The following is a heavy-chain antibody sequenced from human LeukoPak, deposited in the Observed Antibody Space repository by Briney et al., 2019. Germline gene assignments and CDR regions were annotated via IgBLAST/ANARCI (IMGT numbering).Heavy chain of an antibody. CDR1: GFTFSSYA. J-gene: IGHJ4*02. Sequence: PGGSLRLSCAASGFTFSSYAMSWVRQAPGKGLEWVSAISGSGGSTYYADSVKGRFTTSRDNSKNTLYLQMNSLRAEDTAVYYCAKDGGYSSGWHSDPFDYWGQGTLVTVSS. CDR3: AKDGGYSSGWHSDPFDY. D-gene: IGHD6-19*01. CDR2: ISGSGGST. V-gene: IGHV3-23*01.